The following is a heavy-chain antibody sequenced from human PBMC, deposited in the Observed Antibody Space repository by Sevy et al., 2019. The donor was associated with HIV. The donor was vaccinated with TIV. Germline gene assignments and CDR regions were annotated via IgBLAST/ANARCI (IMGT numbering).Heavy chain of an antibody. CDR2: ISYDGIIK. J-gene: IGHJ4*02. CDR1: GFTFNTHA. Sequence: GGSLRLSCAASGFTFNTHAMHWVRQAPGKGLEWVALISYDGIIKYYADSVKGRLTISRDNSKNTLSLQMNSLRIEDTAVYYCAREGGYTSAWSPGNYWGQGTLLTVSS. D-gene: IGHD6-19*01. CDR3: AREGGYTSAWSPGNY. V-gene: IGHV3-30*04.